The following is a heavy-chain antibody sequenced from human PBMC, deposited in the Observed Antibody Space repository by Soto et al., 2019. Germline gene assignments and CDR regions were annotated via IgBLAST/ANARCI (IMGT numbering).Heavy chain of an antibody. J-gene: IGHJ4*02. Sequence: EVQLVESGGGLVQPGGSLRLSCAASGLSFSIYWMHWVRQAPGKGLEWVSRINTDGSTTNYADSVKGRFTISRDNANNTLYLQMNSLRAEDTAVYYCARPYAGTYHSDHWGQGTLVTVSS. CDR1: GLSFSIYW. CDR2: INTDGSTT. CDR3: ARPYAGTYHSDH. V-gene: IGHV3-74*01. D-gene: IGHD1-26*01.